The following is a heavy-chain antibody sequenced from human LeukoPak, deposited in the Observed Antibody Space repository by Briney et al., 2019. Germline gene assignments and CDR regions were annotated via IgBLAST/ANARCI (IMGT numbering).Heavy chain of an antibody. CDR2: INHSGST. J-gene: IGHJ4*02. CDR3: ASLLNVAGYSGHDSDC. CDR1: GGSFSGYY. V-gene: IGHV4-34*01. Sequence: SSETLSLTCAVYGGSFSGYYWSWIRQPPGKGLEWSGEINHSGSTNYNPSLKSRVTISVDTSKSQFSLKLRSVTAADTAVYYCASLLNVAGYSGHDSDCWGQGTLVTVSS. D-gene: IGHD5-12*01.